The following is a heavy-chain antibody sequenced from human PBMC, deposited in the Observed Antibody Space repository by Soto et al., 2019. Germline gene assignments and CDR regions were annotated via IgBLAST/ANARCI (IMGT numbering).Heavy chain of an antibody. D-gene: IGHD3-16*01. CDR2: IYHSGST. Sequence: SETLSLTCAVSGGSISSGGYSWSWIRQPPGKGLEWIGYIYHSGSTYYNPSLKSRVTISVDRSKNQFSLKLSSVTAADTAVYYCARIPYDYYFDYWGQGTLVTVSS. CDR3: ARIPYDYYFDY. V-gene: IGHV4-30-2*01. CDR1: GGSISSGGYS. J-gene: IGHJ4*02.